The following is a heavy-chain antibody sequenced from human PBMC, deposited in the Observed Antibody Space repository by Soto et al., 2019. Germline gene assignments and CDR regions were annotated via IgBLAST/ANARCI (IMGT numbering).Heavy chain of an antibody. CDR3: TTGQRPLRFLEWLSRYYFDF. Sequence: ASVKVSCKVSGYTLTELSIHWVRQAPGKGLEWMGGFDPEDGETMYAQKFQGRVTMTEDTSTDTAYMELSSLRSEDTAVYYCTTGQRPLRFLEWLSRYYFDFWGQGTLVTVSS. V-gene: IGHV1-24*01. J-gene: IGHJ4*02. CDR1: GYTLTELS. D-gene: IGHD3-3*01. CDR2: FDPEDGET.